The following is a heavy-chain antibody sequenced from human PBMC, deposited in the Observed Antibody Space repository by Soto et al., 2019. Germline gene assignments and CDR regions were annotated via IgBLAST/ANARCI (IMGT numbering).Heavy chain of an antibody. J-gene: IGHJ6*02. CDR2: INTNTGNP. V-gene: IGHV7-4-1*01. CDR1: GYTFTSYA. D-gene: IGHD2-15*01. CDR3: ARGVNIVVVVAATRYYYYGMDV. Sequence: QVQLVQSGSELKKPGASVKVSCKASGYTFTSYAMNWVRQAPGQGLEWMGWINTNTGNPTYAQGFTGRFVFFLDTSVSTAYLQICSLKAEDTAVYYCARGVNIVVVVAATRYYYYGMDVWGQGTTVTVSS.